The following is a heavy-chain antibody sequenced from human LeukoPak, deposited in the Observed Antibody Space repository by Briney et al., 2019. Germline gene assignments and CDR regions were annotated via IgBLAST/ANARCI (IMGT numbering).Heavy chain of an antibody. CDR3: ARDRGIRNYNFYYYLDV. J-gene: IGHJ6*03. V-gene: IGHV4-34*01. D-gene: IGHD3-3*02. CDR2: INHSGST. CDR1: GGSFSGYY. Sequence: SETLSLTCAVYGGSFSGYYWSWIRQPPGKGLEWIAEINHSGSTNYNPSLKSRVTISVDTSKNQFSLKLSSVTAADTAVYYCARDRGIRNYNFYYYLDVWGKGTTVTVPS.